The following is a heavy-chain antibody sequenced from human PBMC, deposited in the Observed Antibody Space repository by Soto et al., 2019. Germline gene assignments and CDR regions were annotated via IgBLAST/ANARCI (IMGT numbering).Heavy chain of an antibody. CDR1: GDSISSSSFF. CDR2: ISQSGST. J-gene: IGHJ2*01. Sequence: QRQLQESGPGLVKPSETLSLTCSVSGDSISSSSFFWGWIRQPPGKGLEWIGSISQSGSTYYNLSLKSRVTISVDTSKNQFSLMLSSVTAAHTAVYYCARPISNWYFDLWGRGTLVTVSS. CDR3: ARPISNWYFDL. V-gene: IGHV4-39*01.